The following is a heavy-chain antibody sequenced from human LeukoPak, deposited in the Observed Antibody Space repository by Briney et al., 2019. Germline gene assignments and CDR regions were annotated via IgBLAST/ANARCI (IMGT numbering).Heavy chain of an antibody. Sequence: GGSLRLSCAASGFTFSSYAMSWVRQAPGKGLEWVSAISGSGGSTYYADSVKGRFTISRDNSKDTLYLQMNSLRAEDTAVYYCAKEPDYGGNSGLIDYWGQGTLVTVSS. CDR2: ISGSGGST. D-gene: IGHD4-23*01. J-gene: IGHJ4*02. CDR1: GFTFSSYA. CDR3: AKEPDYGGNSGLIDY. V-gene: IGHV3-23*01.